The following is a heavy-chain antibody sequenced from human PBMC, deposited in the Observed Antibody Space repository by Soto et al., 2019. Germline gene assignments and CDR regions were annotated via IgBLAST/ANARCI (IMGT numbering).Heavy chain of an antibody. CDR3: ARDYTSSRGQLDY. Sequence: ASVKVSCKTSGYTFSSFGVTWVRQAPGQGLEWMGWISAYNGNTKYARNLQDRVTLTTDTSTTTVHMELRNLRSDDTATYFCARDYTSSRGQLDYWGQGIPVTVSS. CDR2: ISAYNGNT. CDR1: GYTFSSFG. D-gene: IGHD3-16*01. J-gene: IGHJ4*02. V-gene: IGHV1-18*01.